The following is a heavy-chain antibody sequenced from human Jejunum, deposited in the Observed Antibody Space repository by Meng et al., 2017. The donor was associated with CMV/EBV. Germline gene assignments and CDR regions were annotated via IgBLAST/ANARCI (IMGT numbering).Heavy chain of an antibody. D-gene: IGHD3-10*01. CDR2: INPIMGDT. CDR1: GDTFLDYY. V-gene: IGHV1-2*02. J-gene: IGHJ4*02. CDR3: ARGAKGYGSGPLDY. Sequence: SGDTFLDYYLHWVRQVPGQGLEWMGWINPIMGDTYNPQSFQGRVTMTRDTSISTAYMELDRLTSDDTAIYFCARGAKGYGSGPLDYWGQGALVTVSS.